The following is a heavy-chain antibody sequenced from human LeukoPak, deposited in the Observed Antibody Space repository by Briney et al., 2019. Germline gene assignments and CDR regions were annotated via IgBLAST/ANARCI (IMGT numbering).Heavy chain of an antibody. J-gene: IGHJ5*02. Sequence: SETLSLTCTVSGASINDYYWTWIRQSPGKGLEWIVNIHHSGSTDYSPSLKSRLTTSVDKSRNQFSLKLNSVTAADTAVYYCARALFDSRYYVSPRSDPWGPGTLVTVSA. V-gene: IGHV4-59*01. D-gene: IGHD3-16*01. CDR1: GASINDYY. CDR2: IHHSGST. CDR3: ARALFDSRYYVSPRSDP.